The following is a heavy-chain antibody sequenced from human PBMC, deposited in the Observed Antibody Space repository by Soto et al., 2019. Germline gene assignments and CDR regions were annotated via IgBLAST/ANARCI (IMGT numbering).Heavy chain of an antibody. V-gene: IGHV3-23*01. CDR1: GFTFSSYA. D-gene: IGHD3-3*01. CDR2: ISGSGGST. J-gene: IGHJ6*02. Sequence: PGGSLRLSCAASGFTFSSYAMSWVRQAPGKGLEWVSAISGSGGSTYYADSVKGRFTISRDNSKNTLYLQMNSLRAEDTAVYYCARGLDDFWSGSQLYGMDVWGQGTTVTVSS. CDR3: ARGLDDFWSGSQLYGMDV.